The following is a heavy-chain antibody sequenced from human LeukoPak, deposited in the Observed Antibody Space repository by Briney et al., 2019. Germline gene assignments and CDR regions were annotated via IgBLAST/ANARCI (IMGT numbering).Heavy chain of an antibody. CDR3: ARDRDGYNKIDY. CDR1: GVSISSGDYY. V-gene: IGHV4-30-4*08. Sequence: TLSLTCTVSGVSISSGDYYWSWIRQPPGKGLEWIGYIYYSGSTYYNPSLKSRVTISVDTSKNQFSLKLSSVTAADTAVYYCARDRDGYNKIDYWGQGTLVTVSS. CDR2: IYYSGST. J-gene: IGHJ4*02. D-gene: IGHD5-24*01.